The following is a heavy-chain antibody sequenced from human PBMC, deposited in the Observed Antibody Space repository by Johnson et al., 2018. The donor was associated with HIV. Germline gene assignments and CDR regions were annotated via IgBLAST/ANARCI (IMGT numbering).Heavy chain of an antibody. Sequence: VQLVESGGGLVQPGGSLKLSCAASGFTFSGSAMHWVRQAPGKGLEWVANIKQDGSEKYYVDSVKGRFTISRDNAKNSLYLEMKSLRADDTAVYYCVRDDYAFHIWGQGTMVTVSS. CDR2: IKQDGSEK. CDR3: VRDDYAFHI. CDR1: GFTFSGSA. V-gene: IGHV3-7*01. J-gene: IGHJ3*02. D-gene: IGHD2-21*02.